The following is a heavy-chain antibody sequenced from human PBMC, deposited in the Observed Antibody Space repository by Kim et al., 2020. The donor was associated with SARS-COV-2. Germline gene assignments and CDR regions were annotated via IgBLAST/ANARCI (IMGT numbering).Heavy chain of an antibody. CDR1: GFTFSSFG. CDR2: ISESGAIT. Sequence: GGSLRLSCAASGFTFSSFGMSWVRQAPGKGLEWVSAISESGAITNYADSVKGRFTISRDNSKNTLFLQMNSLRADDTALYYCAKRIGTVTGTSQLYFDSWGQGTLVTVSS. CDR3: AKRIGTVTGTSQLYFDS. D-gene: IGHD4-4*01. J-gene: IGHJ4*02. V-gene: IGHV3-23*01.